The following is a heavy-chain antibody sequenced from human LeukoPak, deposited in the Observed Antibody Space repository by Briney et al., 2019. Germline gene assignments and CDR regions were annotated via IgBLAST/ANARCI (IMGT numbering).Heavy chain of an antibody. Sequence: PGGSLRLSCVASGFSFSSYAMSWVRQSPGKGLEWVSAFSGGAPRTYYVDSVKGRFTISRDNSKNTLYLQMNSLRVEDMAVYYCAKKRRPVAGTDIFDYWGQGILVTVSS. V-gene: IGHV3-23*01. CDR1: GFSFSSYA. D-gene: IGHD6-19*01. CDR3: AKKRRPVAGTDIFDY. CDR2: FSGGAPRT. J-gene: IGHJ4*02.